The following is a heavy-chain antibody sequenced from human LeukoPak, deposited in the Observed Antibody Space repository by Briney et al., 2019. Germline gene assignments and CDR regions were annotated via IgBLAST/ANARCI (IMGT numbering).Heavy chain of an antibody. J-gene: IGHJ4*02. CDR1: GFTFDDYG. CDR3: ASAFRVAATRRYFDY. CDR2: INWNGGST. Sequence: GGSLRLSCAASGFTFDDYGMSWVRQAPGKGLEWVSGINWNGGSTGYADSVKGRFTISRDNAKNTLYLQMNSLRAEDTAVYYCASAFRVAATRRYFDYWGQGTLVTVSS. D-gene: IGHD2-15*01. V-gene: IGHV3-20*04.